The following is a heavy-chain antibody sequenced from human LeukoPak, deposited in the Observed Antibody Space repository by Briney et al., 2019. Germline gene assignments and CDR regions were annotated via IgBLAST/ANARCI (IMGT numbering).Heavy chain of an antibody. CDR1: GGSFSGYY. J-gene: IGHJ4*02. Sequence: SETLSLTCAVYGGSFSGYYWSWIRQPPGKGLEGIGEINHSGSTNYNPSLKSRVTISVDTSKNQFSLKLSSVTAADTAVYYCARGDIVVVPGNYYFDYWGQGTLVTVSS. CDR2: INHSGST. V-gene: IGHV4-34*01. D-gene: IGHD2-2*01. CDR3: ARGDIVVVPGNYYFDY.